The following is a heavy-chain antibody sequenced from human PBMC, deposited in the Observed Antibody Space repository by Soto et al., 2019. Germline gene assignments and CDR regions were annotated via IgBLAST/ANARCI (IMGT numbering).Heavy chain of an antibody. CDR3: ARGLGYVSLY. D-gene: IGHD3-16*01. CDR1: GGSISSGGYY. V-gene: IGHV4-31*03. CDR2: IYHSGST. Sequence: SETLSLTCTVSGGSISSGGYYWSWIRQHPGKGLEWIGYIYHSGSTNYNPSLKSRVTISVDTSKNQFSLSLNSLTAADTAVYYCARGLGYVSLYWGPGILVTVSS. J-gene: IGHJ4*02.